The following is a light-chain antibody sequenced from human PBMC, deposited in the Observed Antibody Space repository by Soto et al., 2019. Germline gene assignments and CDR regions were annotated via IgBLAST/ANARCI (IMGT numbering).Light chain of an antibody. Sequence: QSVLTQPPSASGTPGQRVTISCSGSSSNIGSNYVYWYQQLPGTAPKLLIYRNNQRPSGVHDRFSGSKSGTSASLAISGLRSEDEDDYYCSAWDDSLSGQVFGGGTKLTVL. V-gene: IGLV1-47*01. CDR3: SAWDDSLSGQV. J-gene: IGLJ2*01. CDR2: RNN. CDR1: SSNIGSNY.